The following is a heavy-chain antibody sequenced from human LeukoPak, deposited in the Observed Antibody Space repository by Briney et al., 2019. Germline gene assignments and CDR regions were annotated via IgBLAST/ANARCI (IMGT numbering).Heavy chain of an antibody. CDR1: GDRVSSNSAA. V-gene: IGHV6-1*01. J-gene: IGHJ3*02. CDR3: ARGGFSYGWVHAFDI. CDR2: TYYRSKWYN. D-gene: IGHD5-18*01. Sequence: SHTLSLTCAISGDRVSSNSAAWNWIRPSPSRGLEGLGRTYYRSKWYNDYAVSVKSRITINPDTSKNQFSLQLNSVTPEDTSVYYWARGGFSYGWVHAFDIWGQGTMVAVSS.